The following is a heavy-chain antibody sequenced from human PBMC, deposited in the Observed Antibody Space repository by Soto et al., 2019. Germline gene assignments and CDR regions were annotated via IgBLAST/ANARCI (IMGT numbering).Heavy chain of an antibody. D-gene: IGHD6-19*01. J-gene: IGHJ4*02. V-gene: IGHV3-30-3*01. CDR3: ARDGGPIAVPGGYFDY. CDR1: GFTFSSYA. Sequence: QVQLVESGGGVVQPERSLRLSCAASGFTFSSYAIHWVRQAPDKGLEWVAVISYDGSNKDYADSVKDRFTISRDSSKNTLYLQMNSLRPEDTAVYYCARDGGPIAVPGGYFDYWGQGTLVTVSS. CDR2: ISYDGSNK.